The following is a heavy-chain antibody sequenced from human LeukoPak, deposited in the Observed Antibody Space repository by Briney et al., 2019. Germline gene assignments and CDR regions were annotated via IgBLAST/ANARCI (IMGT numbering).Heavy chain of an antibody. Sequence: PSGGSLRLSCAASGFTFSSYAMSWVRQAPGKGLEWVSAVSGSGGSTYYADSVKGRFTISRDNSKNTLYLQMNSLRAEDTAVYYCARVRSAVNYFDSSGSLNWFDPWGQGTLVTVSS. V-gene: IGHV3-23*01. CDR1: GFTFSSYA. CDR2: VSGSGGST. CDR3: ARVRSAVNYFDSSGSLNWFDP. J-gene: IGHJ5*02. D-gene: IGHD3-22*01.